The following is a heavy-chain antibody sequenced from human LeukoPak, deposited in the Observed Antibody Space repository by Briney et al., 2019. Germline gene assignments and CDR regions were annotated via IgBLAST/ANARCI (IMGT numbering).Heavy chain of an antibody. J-gene: IGHJ5*02. CDR2: INHSGST. Sequence: SETLSLTCTVSGGSISSGGYYWSWIRQPPGKGLEWIGEINHSGSTNYNPSLKSRVTISVDTSKNQFSLKLSSVTAADTAVYYCARGGFVVVPAAIRGWFDPWGQGTLVTVSS. CDR1: GGSISSGGYY. CDR3: ARGGFVVVPAAIRGWFDP. V-gene: IGHV4-39*07. D-gene: IGHD2-2*02.